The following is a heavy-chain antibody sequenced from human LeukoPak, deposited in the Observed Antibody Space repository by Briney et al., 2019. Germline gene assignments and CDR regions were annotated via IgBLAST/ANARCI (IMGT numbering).Heavy chain of an antibody. D-gene: IGHD2-8*01. CDR1: GFSVSSNY. V-gene: IGHV3-53*01. CDR2: IYSGGST. Sequence: GGSLRLSCEASGFSVSSNYMSWVRQAPGKGLEWVSVIYSGGSTYNADSVKGRFTISRDNSKNTLYLQMNSLRAEDTAVYYCARDFTRMGYYYGMDVWGQGTTVTVSS. CDR3: ARDFTRMGYYYGMDV. J-gene: IGHJ6*02.